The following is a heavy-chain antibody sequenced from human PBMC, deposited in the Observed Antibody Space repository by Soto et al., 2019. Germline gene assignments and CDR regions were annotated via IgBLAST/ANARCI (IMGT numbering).Heavy chain of an antibody. Sequence: ASVKVSCKASGYTFTSYGISWVRQAPGQGLEWMGWISAYNGNTNYAQKLQGRVTVTTDTSTSTAYMELRSLRSDDTAVYYCARELDDSSGYYLKGWLDPWGQGTMVTVYS. D-gene: IGHD3-22*01. CDR1: GYTFTSYG. CDR2: ISAYNGNT. V-gene: IGHV1-18*04. CDR3: ARELDDSSGYYLKGWLDP. J-gene: IGHJ5*02.